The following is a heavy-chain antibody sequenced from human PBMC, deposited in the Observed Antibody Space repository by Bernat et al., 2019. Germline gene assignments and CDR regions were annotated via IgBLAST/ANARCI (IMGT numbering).Heavy chain of an antibody. V-gene: IGHV2-26*01. CDR1: GFSLSNARMG. CDR2: IFSNDEK. J-gene: IGHJ6*02. CDR3: ARIQEAPRNYYYYGMDV. D-gene: IGHD6-6*01. Sequence: QVTLKESGPVLVKPTEALTLTCTVSGFSLSNARMGVSWIRQPPGKALEWLAHIFSNDEKSYSTSLKSRLTISKDTSKSQVVLTMTNMDPVDTATYYCARIQEAPRNYYYYGMDVWGQGTTVTVSS.